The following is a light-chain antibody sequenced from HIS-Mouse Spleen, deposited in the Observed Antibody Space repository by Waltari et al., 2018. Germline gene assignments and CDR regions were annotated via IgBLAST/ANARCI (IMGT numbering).Light chain of an antibody. CDR3: YSTDSSGNHRV. J-gene: IGLJ2*01. CDR2: EDS. Sequence: SSELTQPPSVSVSPGQTARITCPGNSLPKKYSHWYQKKSGQAPVLVIYEDSKRPSGIPERFSGSSSGTMATLTISGAQVEDEADYYCYSTDSSGNHRVFGGGTKLTVL. CDR1: SLPKKY. V-gene: IGLV3-10*01.